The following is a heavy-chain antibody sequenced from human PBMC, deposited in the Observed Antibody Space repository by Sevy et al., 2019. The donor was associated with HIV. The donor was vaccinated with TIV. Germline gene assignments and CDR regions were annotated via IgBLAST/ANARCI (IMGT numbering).Heavy chain of an antibody. J-gene: IGHJ6*02. CDR2: ISSNGGST. Sequence: GGSLRRSCSASGFTFSSYAMHWVRQAPGKGLEYVSAISSNGGSTYYADSVKGRFSISRDNSKNTLYLQMSSLRAEETAVYYCVKGEGDSNYYYDYRMDVWGQGTTVTVSS. D-gene: IGHD2-21*02. CDR3: VKGEGDSNYYYDYRMDV. V-gene: IGHV3-64D*06. CDR1: GFTFSSYA.